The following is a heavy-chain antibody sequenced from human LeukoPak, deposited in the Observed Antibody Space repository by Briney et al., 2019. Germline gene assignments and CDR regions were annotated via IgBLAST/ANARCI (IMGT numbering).Heavy chain of an antibody. D-gene: IGHD2-15*01. V-gene: IGHV3-48*03. Sequence: AGSLRLSCAASGCTLSIYEMNWVRQAPGKGLEWVAYISESASTIYYADSVKGRFTIARDNAKKSLYLQLNSLRAEDTAVYYCARDSGHGEAKSCHHVDYWGQGTLVTVSS. CDR3: ARDSGHGEAKSCHHVDY. J-gene: IGHJ4*02. CDR1: GCTLSIYE. CDR2: ISESASTI.